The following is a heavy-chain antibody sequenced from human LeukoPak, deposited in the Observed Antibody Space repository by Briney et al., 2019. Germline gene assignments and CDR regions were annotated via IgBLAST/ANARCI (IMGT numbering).Heavy chain of an antibody. CDR1: GFTFSSYE. V-gene: IGHV3-48*03. CDR2: ISSSGSTI. CDR3: ARVHYYYYYMDV. Sequence: QPGGSLRLSCAASGFTFSSYEMNWVRQAPGKGLEWVSYISSSGSTIYYADSVKGRFTISRDNAKNSLYLQMNSLRAEDTAVYYCARVHYYYYYMDVWGKGTTVTVSS. J-gene: IGHJ6*03.